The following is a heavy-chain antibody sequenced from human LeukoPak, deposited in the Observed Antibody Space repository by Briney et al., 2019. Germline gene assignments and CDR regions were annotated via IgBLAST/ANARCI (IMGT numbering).Heavy chain of an antibody. CDR3: AREYSSFEY. CDR2: IYHSGST. CDR1: GGSISSYY. D-gene: IGHD3-22*01. Sequence: SETLSLTCTVSGGSISSYYWSWIRQPPGKGLEWIGYIYHSGSTNYNPSLKSRVTISVDTSKNQFSLNLRSVTAADTAVYYCAREYSSFEYWGQGILVTVSS. V-gene: IGHV4-59*01. J-gene: IGHJ4*02.